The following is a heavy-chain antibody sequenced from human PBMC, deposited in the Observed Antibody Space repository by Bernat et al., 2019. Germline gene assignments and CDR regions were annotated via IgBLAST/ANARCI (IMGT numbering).Heavy chain of an antibody. J-gene: IGHJ4*02. CDR2: IDWDDDK. CDR1: GFSLSTSGMR. V-gene: IGHV2-70*04. D-gene: IGHD3-16*02. Sequence: QVTLKESGPALVKPTQTLTLTCTFSGFSLSTSGMRVSWIRQPPGKALEWLARIDWDDDKFYSTSLKTMLTISKDTSKNQVVLTMTNMDPVDTATYYCARTALHLGELSPEYYFDYWGQGTLVTVSS. CDR3: ARTALHLGELSPEYYFDY.